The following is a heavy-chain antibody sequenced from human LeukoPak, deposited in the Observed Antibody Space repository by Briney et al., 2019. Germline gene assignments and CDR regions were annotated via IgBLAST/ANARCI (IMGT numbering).Heavy chain of an antibody. J-gene: IGHJ4*02. CDR2: ISSSSTTI. CDR1: GFTFSTYN. D-gene: IGHD6-19*01. CDR3: ARVAYSSGWIREDYFDY. Sequence: GESLRLSCAASGFTFSTYNMNWVRQAPGKGLEWVSYISSSSTTIYYADSVRGRFTISRDNAKNSLYLQMNSLRAEDTAVYYCARVAYSSGWIREDYFDYWGQGTLVTVSS. V-gene: IGHV3-48*04.